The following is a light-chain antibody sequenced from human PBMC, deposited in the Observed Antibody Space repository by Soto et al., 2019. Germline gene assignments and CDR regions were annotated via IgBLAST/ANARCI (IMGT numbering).Light chain of an antibody. CDR1: QSVPYHTNNWNY. J-gene: IGKJ4*01. CDR2: WAS. V-gene: IGKV4-1*01. CDR3: QQYYTLPLT. Sequence: DFVRTQSQDSLAGSLGERATIYCNSSQSVPYHTNNWNYLAWYQHKAGQPPKLLLSWASVRQSGIPDRFSGSGSATDFTLTINNLQAEDAAVYYCQQYYTLPLTFGGGTKVEIK.